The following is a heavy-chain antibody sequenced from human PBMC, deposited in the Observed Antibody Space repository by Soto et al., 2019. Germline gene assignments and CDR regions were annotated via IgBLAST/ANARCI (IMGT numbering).Heavy chain of an antibody. Sequence: GASVKVSCKASGGTFSSYAISWVRQAPGQGLEWMGGIIPIFGTANYAQKFQGRVTITADESTSTAYMELSSLRSEDTAVYYCARDRELLPYYYGMDAWGQGTTVTVSS. CDR1: GGTFSSYA. CDR2: IIPIFGTA. J-gene: IGHJ6*02. D-gene: IGHD2-15*01. CDR3: ARDRELLPYYYGMDA. V-gene: IGHV1-69*13.